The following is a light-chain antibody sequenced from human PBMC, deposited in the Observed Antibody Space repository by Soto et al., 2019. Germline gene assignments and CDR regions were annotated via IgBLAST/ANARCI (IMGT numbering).Light chain of an antibody. Sequence: IVLTQSPATLSLSPGETATLSCRAEQSIRTYLAWYQQKSGQAPRLLIHDASNRATGIPVRFSGSGSGTDFTLTISSLEPEDFALYYCQQRNNWPITFGQGTRLEIK. V-gene: IGKV3-11*01. CDR2: DAS. J-gene: IGKJ5*01. CDR3: QQRNNWPIT. CDR1: QSIRTY.